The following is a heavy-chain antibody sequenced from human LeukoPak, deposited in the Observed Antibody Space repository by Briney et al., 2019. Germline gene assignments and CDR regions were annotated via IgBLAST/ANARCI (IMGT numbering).Heavy chain of an antibody. V-gene: IGHV1-18*01. Sequence: ASVKVSCKTSGYIFAHNGISWVRQAPGQGPEWMGWISAYNGDTNYAQNFQGRVTMTRDTSTSAVYMELRSLRSDDAAVYYCARGPPNWGFDYWGQGTLVTVSS. J-gene: IGHJ4*02. CDR2: ISAYNGDT. CDR1: GYIFAHNG. D-gene: IGHD7-27*01. CDR3: ARGPPNWGFDY.